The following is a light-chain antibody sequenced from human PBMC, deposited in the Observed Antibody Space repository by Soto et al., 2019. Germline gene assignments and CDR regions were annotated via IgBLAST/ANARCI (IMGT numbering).Light chain of an antibody. CDR3: QQADSFPLT. CDR1: QDISGW. J-gene: IGKJ4*01. Sequence: DIQMTQSPSSVSASVGNRVTIICRASQDISGWLAWYQQKPGKAPNLLIYAASSLQSGVPSRFSGSGSGTDFTLTINNLQPEDSATYYWQQADSFPLTLGGGTKVEIK. V-gene: IGKV1D-12*01. CDR2: AAS.